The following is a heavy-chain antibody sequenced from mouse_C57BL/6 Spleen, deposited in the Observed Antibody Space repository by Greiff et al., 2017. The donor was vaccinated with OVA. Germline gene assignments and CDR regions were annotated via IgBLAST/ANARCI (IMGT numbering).Heavy chain of an antibody. CDR1: GYTFTDYN. D-gene: IGHD2-1*01. CDR3: ARRVIYYGNYWYFDV. CDR2: INPNNGGT. V-gene: IGHV1-18*01. Sequence: VQLKQSGPELVKPGASVKIPCKASGYTFTDYNMDWVKQSHGKSLEWIGDINPNNGGTIYNQKFKGKATLTVDKSSSTAYMELRSLTSEDTAVYYCARRVIYYGNYWYFDVWGTGTTVTVSS. J-gene: IGHJ1*03.